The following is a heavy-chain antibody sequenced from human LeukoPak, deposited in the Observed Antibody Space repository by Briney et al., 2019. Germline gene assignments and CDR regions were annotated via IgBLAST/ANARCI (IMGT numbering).Heavy chain of an antibody. D-gene: IGHD3-9*01. CDR1: GFSFGSYS. CDR3: ARGVYDISAGYRPYFFDY. Sequence: GGSLRLSCAASGFSFGSYSMDWVRQAPGKGLEWVSSTSSTRSYKYYADSVKGRFTVSRDNAKNSLYLQMDSLRAEDTAVYYCARGVYDISAGYRPYFFDYWGQGTLVTVSS. J-gene: IGHJ4*02. V-gene: IGHV3-21*01. CDR2: TSSTRSYK.